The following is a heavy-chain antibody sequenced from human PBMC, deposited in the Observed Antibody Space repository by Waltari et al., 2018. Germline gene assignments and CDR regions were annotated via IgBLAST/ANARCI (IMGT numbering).Heavy chain of an antibody. CDR1: GGSISSYY. Sequence: QVQLQESGPGLVKPSETLSLTCTVSGGSISSYYWSWIRQPPGKGLEWIGYIYYSGRTNYNPSRKSRVTISVDTSKNQFSLKLSSVTAADTAVYYCARGGGYSYGYNWFDPWGQGTLVTVSS. CDR3: ARGGGYSYGYNWFDP. D-gene: IGHD5-18*01. CDR2: IYYSGRT. V-gene: IGHV4-59*01. J-gene: IGHJ5*02.